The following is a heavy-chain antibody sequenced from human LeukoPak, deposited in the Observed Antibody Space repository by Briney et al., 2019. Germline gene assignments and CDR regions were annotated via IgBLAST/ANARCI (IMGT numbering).Heavy chain of an antibody. J-gene: IGHJ5*02. CDR1: GFTFSSYW. V-gene: IGHV3-74*01. D-gene: IGHD2-2*01. Sequence: PGGSLRLSCAASGFTFSSYWMHWVRQAPGKGLVWVSRINTDGSSTSYADSVKGRFTISRDNAKNTLYLQMNSLRAEDTAVYYCARVPVPAAMWSGDFGWFDPWGQGTLVTVSS. CDR2: INTDGSST. CDR3: ARVPVPAAMWSGDFGWFDP.